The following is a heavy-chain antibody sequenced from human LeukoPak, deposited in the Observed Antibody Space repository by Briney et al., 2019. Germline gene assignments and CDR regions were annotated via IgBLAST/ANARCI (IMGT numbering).Heavy chain of an antibody. CDR2: IFYSGST. CDR3: AKSNGYGLIEI. V-gene: IGHV4-39*07. J-gene: IGHJ3*02. Sequence: SETLSLTCTVSSGSISTSNYYWGWVRQPPGKALEWIGNIFYSGSTYYSPSLKSRVTISLDTSRNQFSLKLNSVTAADTAVYYCAKSNGYGLIEIWGQGTMVTVSS. CDR1: SGSISTSNYY. D-gene: IGHD3-22*01.